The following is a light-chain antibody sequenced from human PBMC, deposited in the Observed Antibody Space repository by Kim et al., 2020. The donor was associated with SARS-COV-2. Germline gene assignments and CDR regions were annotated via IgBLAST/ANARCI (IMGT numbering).Light chain of an antibody. V-gene: IGKV2-30*01. Sequence: DVVMTQSPLSLPVTLGQPASISCRSSQSLVYSDGNTYLNWFQQRPGQSPRRLIYKVSNRDSGVPDRFSGSGSGTVFTLKISSEEAEDVGVYYYMHGTHSFGGGTKVDIK. CDR1: QSLVYSDGNTY. CDR3: MHGTHS. J-gene: IGKJ4*01. CDR2: KVS.